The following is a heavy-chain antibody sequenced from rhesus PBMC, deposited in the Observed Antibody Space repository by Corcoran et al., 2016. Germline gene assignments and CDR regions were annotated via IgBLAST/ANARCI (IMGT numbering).Heavy chain of an antibody. CDR3: AREGGGLDS. V-gene: IGHV4-122*02. Sequence: QVQLQESGPGLVKPSETLSLTCAVSGSSISSGYGWSWIRQPPGKGLEWIGDISYSGSSYYTPSFKSRVTISIDTSKNQFSLKLSSVTAADTAVYYCAREGGGLDSWGQGVVVTVSS. CDR1: GSSISSGYG. J-gene: IGHJ6*01. CDR2: ISYSGSS.